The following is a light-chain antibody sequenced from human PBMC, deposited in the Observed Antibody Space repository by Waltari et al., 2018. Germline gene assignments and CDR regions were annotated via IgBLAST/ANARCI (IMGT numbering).Light chain of an antibody. V-gene: IGKV3-11*01. CDR2: NAS. CDR3: QYRRT. CDR1: QSVSDD. Sequence: EIVLTQSPASLSLSPGERATLSCRASQSVSDDLAWYQQKPGQGPRLLIPNASNRAPGIPARFTGSGSGTDFTLTITSLEPEDFAVYYCQYRRTFGQGTKVDIK. J-gene: IGKJ1*01.